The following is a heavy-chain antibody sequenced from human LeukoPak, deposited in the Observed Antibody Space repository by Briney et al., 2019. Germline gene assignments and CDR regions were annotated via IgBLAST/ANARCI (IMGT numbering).Heavy chain of an antibody. CDR3: ARRPRTYYYYGMDV. CDR1: GGSLSSSSYY. Sequence: SETLSLTCTVSGGSLSSSSYYWGWIRQPPGKGLEWIGSIYYSGSTYYNPSLNSRLTISVDTSKNQCSLKLSSVTAADTAVYYCARRPRTYYYYGMDVWGQGTTVTVSS. J-gene: IGHJ6*02. CDR2: IYYSGST. V-gene: IGHV4-39*01.